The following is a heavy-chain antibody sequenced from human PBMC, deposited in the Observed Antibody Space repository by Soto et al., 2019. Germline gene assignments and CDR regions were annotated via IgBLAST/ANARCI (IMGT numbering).Heavy chain of an antibody. D-gene: IGHD6-13*01. Sequence: ASVKVSCKASGGTFSSYAISWVRQAPGQGLEWMGGIIPILGTANYAQKFQGRVTITADESTSTAYMELSSLRSEDTAVYYCARGPPPDLSAAGGRFDPWGQGTLVTV. J-gene: IGHJ5*02. CDR1: GGTFSSYA. V-gene: IGHV1-69*13. CDR2: IIPILGTA. CDR3: ARGPPPDLSAAGGRFDP.